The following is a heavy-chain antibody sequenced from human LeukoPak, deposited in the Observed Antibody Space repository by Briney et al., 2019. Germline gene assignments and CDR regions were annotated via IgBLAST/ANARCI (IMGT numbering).Heavy chain of an antibody. Sequence: SETLSLTCAVSGYSISSGYYWGWIRQPPGKGLEWIGSIYHSGSTYYNPSLKSRVTISVDTSKNQFSPKLSSVTAADTAVYYCARHPTTAGRSYYYYYMDVWGKGTTVTVSS. CDR2: IYHSGST. CDR3: ARHPTTAGRSYYYYYMDV. CDR1: GYSISSGYY. J-gene: IGHJ6*03. V-gene: IGHV4-38-2*01. D-gene: IGHD1-14*01.